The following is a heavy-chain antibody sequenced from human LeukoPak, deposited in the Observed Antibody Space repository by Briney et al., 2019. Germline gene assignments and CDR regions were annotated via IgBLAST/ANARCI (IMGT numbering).Heavy chain of an antibody. D-gene: IGHD5-18*01. CDR2: ISSSAGST. J-gene: IGHJ4*02. Sequence: GGSLRLSCVASGFTFSSYGMTWVRQAPGKGPEWVSVISSSAGSTYYADSVKGRFTISRDNSKNTLYLQMNSLRAEDTAVYYCAKGSGRGYSYGLEYWGQGTLVTVSS. V-gene: IGHV3-23*01. CDR3: AKGSGRGYSYGLEY. CDR1: GFTFSSYG.